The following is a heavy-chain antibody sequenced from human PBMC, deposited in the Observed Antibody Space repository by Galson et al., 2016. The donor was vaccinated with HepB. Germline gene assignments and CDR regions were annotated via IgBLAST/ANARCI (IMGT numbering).Heavy chain of an antibody. V-gene: IGHV3-48*02. CDR1: GFTFSDYS. J-gene: IGHJ3*02. D-gene: IGHD2-15*01. Sequence: SLRLSCAASGFTFSDYSMNWVRQAPGKGLEWVSYISASSSTIYYADSVKGRFTISRDNAKHSLFLQMNSLRDEDTALYYCARDLGHIVVLAAASDAFDIWGQGTMVTVSS. CDR3: ARDLGHIVVLAAASDAFDI. CDR2: ISASSSTI.